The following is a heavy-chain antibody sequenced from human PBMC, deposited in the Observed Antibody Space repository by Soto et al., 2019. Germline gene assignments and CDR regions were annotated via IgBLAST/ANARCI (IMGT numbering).Heavy chain of an antibody. J-gene: IGHJ1*01. Sequence: SETLSLTCTFSGGSISRSTYYLGWIRQPPGKGLEWIGSIYDSGSTYYNPSLKSRVTISVDTSKNKFSLRLYSVTAADTAVYYCARLNDYVEFFQHWGQGTLVTVSS. CDR1: GGSISRSTYY. CDR2: IYDSGST. CDR3: ARLNDYVEFFQH. V-gene: IGHV4-39*01. D-gene: IGHD4-17*01.